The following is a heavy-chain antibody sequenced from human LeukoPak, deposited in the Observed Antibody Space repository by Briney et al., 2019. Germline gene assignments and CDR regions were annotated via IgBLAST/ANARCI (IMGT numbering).Heavy chain of an antibody. D-gene: IGHD4-17*01. CDR3: AGAYGTYHHFDY. CDR1: GDSVSSNSAA. CDR2: TYYRSKWYN. Sequence: SQTLSLTCAISGDSVSSNSAAWNWIRQSPSRGLEWLGRTYYRSKWYNEYAVSVKSRLSITPDTSKNHFLLQLNFVTPEDTATYYCAGAYGTYHHFDYWGQGSLVTVSS. V-gene: IGHV6-1*01. J-gene: IGHJ4*02.